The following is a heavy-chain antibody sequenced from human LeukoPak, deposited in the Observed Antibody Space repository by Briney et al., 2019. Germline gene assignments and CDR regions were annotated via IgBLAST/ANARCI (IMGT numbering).Heavy chain of an antibody. J-gene: IGHJ4*02. CDR1: GFTVSSNY. CDR3: ARDLRAFFDY. CDR2: IYSGGST. Sequence: PGGSLRLSCAASGFTVSSNYMSLVRQAPRKGLEWVSVIYSGGSTYYADSVKGRFTISRDNSKNTLYLQMNSLRAEDTAVYYCARDLRAFFDYWGQGTLVTVSS. D-gene: IGHD4-17*01. V-gene: IGHV3-66*01.